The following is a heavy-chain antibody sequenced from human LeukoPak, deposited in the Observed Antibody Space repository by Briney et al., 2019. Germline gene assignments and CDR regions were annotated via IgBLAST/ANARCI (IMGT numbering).Heavy chain of an antibody. V-gene: IGHV3-64D*06. J-gene: IGHJ4*02. CDR2: ISSNGGST. D-gene: IGHD3-3*01. CDR1: GFTFSSYA. CDR3: VKALFGTKQDY. Sequence: GGSLRLSCSASGFTFSSYAMHWVRQAPGKGLEYVSAISSNGGSTYYADSVKGRFTISRDNSKNTLYLQMSSLRVEDTAVYYCVKALFGTKQDYWGQGTLVTVSS.